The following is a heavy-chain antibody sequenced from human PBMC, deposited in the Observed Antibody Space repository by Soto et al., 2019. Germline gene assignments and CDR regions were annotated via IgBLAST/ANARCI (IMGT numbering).Heavy chain of an antibody. CDR1: GYSFTSYW. CDR3: AGMATIQRPLGY. D-gene: IGHD5-12*01. J-gene: IGHJ4*02. Sequence: GESLKISCKGSGYSFTSYWIRWVRQMHGKGLEWMGRIDPSDSYTNYSPSFQGHVTISADKSISTAYLQWSSLKASDTAMYYCAGMATIQRPLGYWGQGTLVTVSS. CDR2: IDPSDSYT. V-gene: IGHV5-10-1*01.